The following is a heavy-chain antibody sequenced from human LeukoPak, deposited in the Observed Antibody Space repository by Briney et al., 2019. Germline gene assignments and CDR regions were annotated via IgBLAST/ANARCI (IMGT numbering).Heavy chain of an antibody. Sequence: SETLSLTCAVYSGSFSGCYWSWIRQPPGKGLEWIGEINHSGSTNYNPSLKSRVTISVDTSKNQFSLKLSSVTAADTAVYYCARTYSSSWRGPFDYWGQGTLVTVSS. J-gene: IGHJ4*02. CDR3: ARTYSSSWRGPFDY. D-gene: IGHD6-13*01. V-gene: IGHV4-34*01. CDR2: INHSGST. CDR1: SGSFSGCY.